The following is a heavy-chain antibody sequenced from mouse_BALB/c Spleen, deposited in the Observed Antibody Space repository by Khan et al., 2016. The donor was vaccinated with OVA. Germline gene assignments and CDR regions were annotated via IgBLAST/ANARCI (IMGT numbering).Heavy chain of an antibody. Sequence: QVRLQQSGPGLVAPSQSLSITCTVSGFSLSRYNIHWVRQPPGKGLEWLGMIWGGGGTDYNSPLKSRLNISKDNSKSQVFLKMNSLQTDDTAMYYCARAYYRYDGYYAMDYGGQGISVTVSS. D-gene: IGHD2-14*01. V-gene: IGHV2-6-4*01. CDR3: ARAYYRYDGYYAMDY. CDR1: GFSLSRYN. CDR2: IWGGGGT. J-gene: IGHJ4*01.